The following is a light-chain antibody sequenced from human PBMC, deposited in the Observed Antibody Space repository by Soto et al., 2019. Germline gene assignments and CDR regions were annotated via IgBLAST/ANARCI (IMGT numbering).Light chain of an antibody. CDR3: QQANSLPLT. Sequence: DIQMTQPPSSVSASVGDRVTITCRASQDISSWLAWYQQKPGKAPNLLIYTASNLQGGVPSRFSGSGSGTDFTLTISSLQPEDCATYYCQQANSLPLTFGGGTKVEIK. CDR1: QDISSW. CDR2: TAS. V-gene: IGKV1-12*01. J-gene: IGKJ4*01.